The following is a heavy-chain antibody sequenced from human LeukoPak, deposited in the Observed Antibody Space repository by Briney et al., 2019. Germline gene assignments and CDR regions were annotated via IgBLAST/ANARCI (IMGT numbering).Heavy chain of an antibody. Sequence: PGGSLGLSWAAPGLTLSSYAMHWVGKAPGKGLEWVAVISYDGSNKYYADSVKGRFTISRDNSKNTLYLQMNSLRAEDTAVYYCARGGDYGDYWGQGTLVTVSS. D-gene: IGHD4-17*01. CDR2: ISYDGSNK. CDR3: ARGGDYGDY. J-gene: IGHJ4*02. V-gene: IGHV3-30-3*01. CDR1: GLTLSSYA.